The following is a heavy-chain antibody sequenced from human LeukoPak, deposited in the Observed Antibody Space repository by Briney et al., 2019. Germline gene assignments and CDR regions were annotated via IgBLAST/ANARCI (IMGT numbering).Heavy chain of an antibody. D-gene: IGHD6-19*01. Sequence: PGGSLRLSCAASGFTVSRNYMSWVRQAPGKGLEWVSVIYSGGSTYYADSLKGRFTISRHNSKNTLYLQLNSLRAEDTAVYYCARASIAVAGFDYWGQGTLVTVSS. CDR1: GFTVSRNY. CDR3: ARASIAVAGFDY. J-gene: IGHJ4*02. CDR2: IYSGGST. V-gene: IGHV3-53*04.